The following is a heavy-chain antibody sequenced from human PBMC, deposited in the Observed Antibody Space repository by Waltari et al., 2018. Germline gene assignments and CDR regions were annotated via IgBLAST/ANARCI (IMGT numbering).Heavy chain of an antibody. J-gene: IGHJ6*03. D-gene: IGHD4-4*01. V-gene: IGHV3-21*01. CDR1: GFTFSSYS. Sequence: EVQLVESGGGLVKPGGSLRLSCAASGFTFSSYSMNWVRQAPGKGLEWVSSISSSSSYIYYADSVKGRFTISRDNAKNSLYLQMNSLRAEDTAVYYCARISSNPEDMDVWGKGTTVTISS. CDR2: ISSSSSYI. CDR3: ARISSNPEDMDV.